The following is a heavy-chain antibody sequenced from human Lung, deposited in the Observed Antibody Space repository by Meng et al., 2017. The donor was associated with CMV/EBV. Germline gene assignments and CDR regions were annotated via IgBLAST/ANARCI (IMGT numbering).Heavy chain of an antibody. D-gene: IGHD2-15*01. CDR2: IRDNYDKI. V-gene: IGHV1-18*01. CDR1: GYTFSRHG. CDR3: ARGPPEVALEYFQY. Sequence: QVQRVQAGGGGRKHGSAVKVCCETSGYTFSRHGINWVRQARGQGLDWMGWIRDNYDKIKYTQKFQGRVTMTSDTSTQTVYLELRNLRSDYTAVYYCARGPPEVALEYFQYWGQGTLVTVSS. J-gene: IGHJ1*01.